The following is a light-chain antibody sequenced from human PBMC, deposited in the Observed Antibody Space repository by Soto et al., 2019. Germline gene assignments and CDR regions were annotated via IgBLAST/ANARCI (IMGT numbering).Light chain of an antibody. J-gene: IGKJ4*01. CDR2: GAS. CDR1: QSVSSN. V-gene: IGKV3-15*01. CDR3: QQYNDWAPLT. Sequence: EIVMTQSPATLSVSPGERATLSCRASQSVSSNLAWYQQKPGQAPRLLIYGASTRATGIPARFSGSVSGTEFTLIISSLQSEDFAVYYCQQYNDWAPLTFGGGTKVEIK.